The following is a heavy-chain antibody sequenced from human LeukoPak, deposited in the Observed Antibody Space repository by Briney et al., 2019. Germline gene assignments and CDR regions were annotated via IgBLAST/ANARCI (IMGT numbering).Heavy chain of an antibody. Sequence: PSETLSLTCTVSGGSISSYYWSWIRQPPGKGLEWIGYIYYSGSTNYNPSLKSRVTISVDTSKNQFSLKLSSVTAADTAVHYCARLTPFAVDVWGKGTTVTVSS. CDR1: GGSISSYY. D-gene: IGHD2-15*01. CDR2: IYYSGST. CDR3: ARLTPFAVDV. V-gene: IGHV4-59*08. J-gene: IGHJ6*04.